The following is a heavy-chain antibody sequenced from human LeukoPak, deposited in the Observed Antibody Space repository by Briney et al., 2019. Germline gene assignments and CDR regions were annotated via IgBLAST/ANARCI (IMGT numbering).Heavy chain of an antibody. J-gene: IGHJ4*02. CDR3: ARLPGASRPRYYFDY. D-gene: IGHD6-6*01. V-gene: IGHV4-38-2*02. CDR1: GSSINCGYY. CDR2: ISDRGST. Sequence: PSETLSLTCIVSGSSINCGYYRGWIRQPPGKGLEWIGTISDRGSTYNNPSLKSRVTISVDTSKNQLSLKLTSVTAADTAVYYCARLPGASRPRYYFDYWGQGTLVTVSS.